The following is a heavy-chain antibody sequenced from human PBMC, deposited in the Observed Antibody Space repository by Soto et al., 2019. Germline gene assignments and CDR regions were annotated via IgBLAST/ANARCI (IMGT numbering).Heavy chain of an antibody. V-gene: IGHV4-59*13. J-gene: IGHJ4*01. CDR2: AYYSGTT. D-gene: IGHD3-3*01. CDR1: GGSISSYF. CDR3: AVWSALTQYYFDS. Sequence: PSETLSLTCTVSGGSISSYFWSWIRQPAGKGLEWIGYAYYSGTTGYNPSLKSRVSISVDTSKKHVSLRLNSVTAADTAVYYCAVWSALTQYYFDSWGHGTLVTVSS.